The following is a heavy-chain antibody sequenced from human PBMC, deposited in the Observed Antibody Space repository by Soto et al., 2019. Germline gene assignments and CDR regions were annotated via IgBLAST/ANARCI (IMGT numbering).Heavy chain of an antibody. J-gene: IGHJ5*02. CDR1: GFTFGTTD. CDR3: VKNSGWFNT. Sequence: QLLQSGGGLVQPGGSLTLSCAASGFTFGTTDMSWVRQAPGEGLVWVSTIDGSGGITYYADSVKGRFTISRDNSRNTVYLPMNSLRGDDTALYYCVKNSGWFNTWGQGALVTVSS. V-gene: IGHV3-23*01. CDR2: IDGSGGIT. D-gene: IGHD3-10*01.